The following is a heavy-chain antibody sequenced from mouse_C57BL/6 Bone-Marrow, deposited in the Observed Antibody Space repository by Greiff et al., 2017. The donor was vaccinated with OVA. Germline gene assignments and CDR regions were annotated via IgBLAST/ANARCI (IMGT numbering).Heavy chain of an antibody. CDR1: GFTFSSYA. D-gene: IGHD1-1*01. Sequence: EVMLVESGGGLVKPGGSLKLSCAASGFTFSSYAMSWVRQTPEKRLEWVATISDGGSYTYYPDNVKGRFTISRDNAKNNLYLQMSHLKSEDTAIYYCARSLITTVVATWYFDVWGTGTTVTVSS. V-gene: IGHV5-4*03. CDR3: ARSLITTVVATWYFDV. CDR2: ISDGGSYT. J-gene: IGHJ1*03.